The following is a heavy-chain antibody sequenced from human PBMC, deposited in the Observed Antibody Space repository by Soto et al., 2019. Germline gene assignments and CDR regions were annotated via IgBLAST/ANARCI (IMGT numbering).Heavy chain of an antibody. CDR2: INHRGST. J-gene: IGHJ6*02. Sequence: PSETLGLTCAVYGGSCSGYYWSWIRQPPGKGLEWSGEINHRGSTNYNPSVKSRGTISVDASKNQFSLKLSSVTPAVTAVYYCARRGPDIVVVPAATLPYYYGMYVWGQGTTVTVSS. V-gene: IGHV4-34*01. D-gene: IGHD2-2*01. CDR1: GGSCSGYY. CDR3: ARRGPDIVVVPAATLPYYYGMYV.